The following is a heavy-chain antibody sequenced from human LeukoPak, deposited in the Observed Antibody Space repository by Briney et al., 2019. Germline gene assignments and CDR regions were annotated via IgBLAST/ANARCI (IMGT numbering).Heavy chain of an antibody. J-gene: IGHJ4*02. V-gene: IGHV1-2*02. D-gene: IGHD3-10*01. CDR1: GYTFTGYY. CDR2: INPNSGGT. Sequence: ASVKVSCKASGYTFTGYYMHWVRQAPGQGLEWMGWINPNSGGTNYAQKFQGRVTMTRDTSISTAYMELSRLRSDDTAVYYCARVPMVWGPKNELFDYWGQGTLVTVSS. CDR3: ARVPMVWGPKNELFDY.